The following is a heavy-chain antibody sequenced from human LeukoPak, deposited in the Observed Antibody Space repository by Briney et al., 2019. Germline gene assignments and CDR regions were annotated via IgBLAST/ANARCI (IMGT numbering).Heavy chain of an antibody. J-gene: IGHJ5*02. V-gene: IGHV1-2*02. Sequence: ASVKVSCKPSGYTFTAYYMHLVRQAPGQGLEWMGWINPNTGDTKFAQNFQDRVTTTRNTSISTAYMELSSLRSEDTAVYYCARGHRGYCSGGSCLNWFDPWGQGTLVTVSS. CDR2: INPNTGDT. D-gene: IGHD2-15*01. CDR1: GYTFTAYY. CDR3: ARGHRGYCSGGSCLNWFDP.